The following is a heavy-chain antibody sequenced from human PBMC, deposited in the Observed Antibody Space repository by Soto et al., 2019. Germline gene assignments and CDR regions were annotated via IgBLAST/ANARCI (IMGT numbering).Heavy chain of an antibody. J-gene: IGHJ3*02. CDR3: ASYYGDYVYGAFDI. CDR1: GYTLTELS. Sequence: ASVKVSCKVSGYTLTELSMHWVRQAPGKGLEWMGGFDPEDGETIYAQKFQGRVTMTEDTSTDTAYMELSSLRSEDTAVYYCASYYGDYVYGAFDIWGQGTMVTVSS. V-gene: IGHV1-24*01. D-gene: IGHD4-17*01. CDR2: FDPEDGET.